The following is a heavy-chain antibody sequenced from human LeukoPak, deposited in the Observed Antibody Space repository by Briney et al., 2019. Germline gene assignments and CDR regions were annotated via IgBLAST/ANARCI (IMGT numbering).Heavy chain of an antibody. D-gene: IGHD5-18*01. V-gene: IGHV4-59*08. CDR1: GGSISSYY. Sequence: SETLSLTCTVSGGSISSYYWSWIRQPPGKGLEWIGYIYYSGSTNYNPSLKSRVTISVDTSKNRFSLKLSSVTAADTAVYYCARSAAMAADYFDYWGQGTLVTVSS. J-gene: IGHJ4*02. CDR2: IYYSGST. CDR3: ARSAAMAADYFDY.